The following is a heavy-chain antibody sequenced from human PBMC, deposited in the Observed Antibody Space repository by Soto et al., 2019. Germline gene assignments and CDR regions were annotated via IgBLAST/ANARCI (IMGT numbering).Heavy chain of an antibody. CDR2: IIPIFGTA. Sequence: QVQLVQSGAEVKKPGSSVKVSCKASGGTFSSYAISWVRQAPGQGLEWMGGIIPIFGTANYAQEFQGRVTITADESTSTAYMELSSLRSEDTAMYYCARAGFSGTYYCYYGMDVWGQGTTVTVSS. J-gene: IGHJ6*02. CDR3: ARAGFSGTYYCYYGMDV. V-gene: IGHV1-69*01. D-gene: IGHD5-12*01. CDR1: GGTFSSYA.